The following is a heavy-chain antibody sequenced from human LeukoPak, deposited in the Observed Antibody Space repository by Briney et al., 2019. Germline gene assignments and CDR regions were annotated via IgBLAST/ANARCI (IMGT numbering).Heavy chain of an antibody. J-gene: IGHJ4*02. CDR2: INHSGST. Sequence: PSETLSLTCAVYGGSFSGYYWSWIRQPPGKGLEWIGEINHSGSTSYNPSLKSRVTISVDTSKNQFSLKLSSVTAADTAVYYCARGPYYSSSWNFVYWGQGTLVTVSS. CDR1: GGSFSGYY. D-gene: IGHD6-13*01. V-gene: IGHV4-34*01. CDR3: ARGPYYSSSWNFVY.